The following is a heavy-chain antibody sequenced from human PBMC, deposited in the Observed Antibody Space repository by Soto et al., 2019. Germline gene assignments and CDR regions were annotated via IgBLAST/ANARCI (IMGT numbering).Heavy chain of an antibody. J-gene: IGHJ5*02. D-gene: IGHD1-1*01. CDR3: ARDLQAGDDNVNWFAP. V-gene: IGHV3-30-3*01. CDR2: IAYDGSNK. CDR1: GFSISRSA. Sequence: QVQFVESGGGVVQPGRSLRLSCVASGFSISRSAMHWVRQAPGKGLEWVAVIAYDGSNKWYADSAKGRFTISRDNSKNTLYLDMSSLRAEDTAVYFCARDLQAGDDNVNWFAPWGQGTLVTVSS.